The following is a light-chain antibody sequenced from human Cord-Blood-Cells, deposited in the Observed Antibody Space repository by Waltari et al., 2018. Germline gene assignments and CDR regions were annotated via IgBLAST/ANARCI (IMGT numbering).Light chain of an antibody. V-gene: IGLV2-23*02. Sequence: QPALTQPASVSGPPGQSITIPCTGTSSDVGSYNLVSWYQQPPGKAPKLMIYEVSKRPSGVSNRFSGSKSGNTASLTISGLQAEDEADYYCCSYAGSSTYVFGTGTKVTVL. CDR3: CSYAGSSTYV. CDR2: EVS. J-gene: IGLJ1*01. CDR1: SSDVGSYNL.